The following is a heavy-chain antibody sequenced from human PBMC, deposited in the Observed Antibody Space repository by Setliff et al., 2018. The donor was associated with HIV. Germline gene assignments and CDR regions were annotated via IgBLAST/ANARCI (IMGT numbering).Heavy chain of an antibody. Sequence: SETLSLTCAVYGGSLSGYYWSWVRQSPGRGLEWSGEINQSGHPNFNPSLKSRLIISVDTSKSQSSLKLTSVTAADTALYYCSREGGQGYSGSGSFYHRNFDLWGRGTLVTVSS. J-gene: IGHJ2*01. CDR2: INQSGHP. D-gene: IGHD3-10*01. CDR3: SREGGQGYSGSGSFYHRNFDL. V-gene: IGHV4-34*01. CDR1: GGSLSGYY.